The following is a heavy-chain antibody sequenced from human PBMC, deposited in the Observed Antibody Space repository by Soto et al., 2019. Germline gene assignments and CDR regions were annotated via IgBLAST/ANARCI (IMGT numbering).Heavy chain of an antibody. CDR2: IHYSGTT. D-gene: IGHD6-13*01. CDR3: AAGEASSRNLAPYYLAS. Sequence: PXETLSLTCQVSGLSIRNYFWTWIRQPPGKGLDWIGYIHYSGTTSFFPSYNPSLRSRVTISEDTSKNQFSLKLLSVTTADTAVYFCAAGEASSRNLAPYYLASWGQGTLVTVSS. J-gene: IGHJ4*02. CDR1: GLSIRNYF. V-gene: IGHV4-59*01.